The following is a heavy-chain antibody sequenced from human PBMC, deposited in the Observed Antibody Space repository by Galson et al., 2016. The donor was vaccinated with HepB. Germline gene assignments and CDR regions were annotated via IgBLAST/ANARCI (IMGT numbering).Heavy chain of an antibody. V-gene: IGHV3-23*01. J-gene: IGHJ6*01. Sequence: SLRLSCAASGFTFSSYGMHWVCQAPGKGLEWVSLISGGNTYYADSVRGRFTISRDNSKNTLYLQMNSLRAEDTAVYYCAKVLPYSAGHGMDVRGQGTTVTVSS. D-gene: IGHD6-13*01. CDR1: GFTFSSYG. CDR3: AKVLPYSAGHGMDV. CDR2: ISGGNT.